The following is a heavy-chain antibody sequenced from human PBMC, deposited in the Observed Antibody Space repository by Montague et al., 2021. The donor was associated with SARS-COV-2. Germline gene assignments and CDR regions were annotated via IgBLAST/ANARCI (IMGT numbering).Heavy chain of an antibody. D-gene: IGHD4-11*01. CDR1: GFTLSDYY. Sequence: SLRLSCAASGFTLSDYYVGWVRQAPGKGLGWIGRSRNRANGYRTEYAASVAGRFAISRDDSQTSLFLQLSSLQLDDTAVYYCARELYSNNARGGFYYYYYGMDVWGRGTTVTVSS. J-gene: IGHJ6*02. V-gene: IGHV3-72*01. CDR3: ARELYSNNARGGFYYYYYGMDV. CDR2: SRNRANGYRT.